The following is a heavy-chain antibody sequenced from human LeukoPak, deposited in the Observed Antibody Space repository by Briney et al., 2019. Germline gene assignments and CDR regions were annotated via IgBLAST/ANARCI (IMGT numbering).Heavy chain of an antibody. J-gene: IGHJ6*03. CDR1: GGSVSSYY. CDR3: ASGTVTPYYYYYMDV. V-gene: IGHV4-59*02. CDR2: IYYSGST. D-gene: IGHD4-17*01. Sequence: PSETLSLTCTVSGGSVSSYYWSWIRQPPGKVLDWIGCIYYSGSTNYNPSLKSRVTISVDTSKNQFSLKLSSVTAADTAVYYCASGTVTPYYYYYMDVWGKGTTVTVSS.